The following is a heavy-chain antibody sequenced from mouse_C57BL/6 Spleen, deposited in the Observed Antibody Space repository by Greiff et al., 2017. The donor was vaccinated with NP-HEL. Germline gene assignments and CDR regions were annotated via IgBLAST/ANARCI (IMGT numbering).Heavy chain of an antibody. Sequence: VQLKESGPGLVKPSQSLSLTCSVTGYSITSGYYWNWIRQFPGNKLEWMGYISYDGSNNYNPALKNRISITRDTSKNQFFLKFNSVTTEDTATYYCAREDAWFAYWDQGTLVTVSA. CDR1: GYSITSGYY. J-gene: IGHJ3*01. V-gene: IGHV3-6*01. CDR2: ISYDGSN. CDR3: AREDAWFAY.